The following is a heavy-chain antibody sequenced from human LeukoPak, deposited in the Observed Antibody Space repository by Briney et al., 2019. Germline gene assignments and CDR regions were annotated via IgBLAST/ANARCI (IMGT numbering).Heavy chain of an antibody. CDR2: ISYDGNYQ. CDR1: GFTFSNYA. V-gene: IGHV3-30-3*01. Sequence: HPGRSLRLSCAVSGFTFSNYALHWARQPPGKGLEWVAVISYDGNYQYYADSVKGRFTVSRDDSQNTLFLQMNDLRPDDAAVYYCARVLGVGYGATNLAYWGQGTLVTVSS. CDR3: ARVLGVGYGATNLAY. D-gene: IGHD1-26*01. J-gene: IGHJ4*02.